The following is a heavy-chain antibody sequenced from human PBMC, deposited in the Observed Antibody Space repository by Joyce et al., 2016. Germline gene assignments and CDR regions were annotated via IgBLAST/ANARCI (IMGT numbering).Heavy chain of an antibody. Sequence: QVQLVQSGGEVKKPGASVKVYCKASGYTFTKYGSSWVRQAPGQGLEWMGWISANNRNTNFAKRVQGRVTLTFDTSTSTAYMELRSLRSDDTAVYYCARGDEYYYGRGGYFYYNGMDVWGQGTTVTVSS. CDR3: ARGDEYYYGRGGYFYYNGMDV. V-gene: IGHV1-18*04. J-gene: IGHJ6*02. CDR2: ISANNRNT. D-gene: IGHD3-22*01. CDR1: GYTFTKYG.